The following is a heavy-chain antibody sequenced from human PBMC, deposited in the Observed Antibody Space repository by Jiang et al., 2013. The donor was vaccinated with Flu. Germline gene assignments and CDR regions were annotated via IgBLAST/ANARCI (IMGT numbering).Heavy chain of an antibody. CDR1: GGTFSSYA. CDR2: IIPILGIA. Sequence: SGAEVKKPGSSVKVSCKASGGTFSSYAISWVRQAPGQGLEWMGRIIPILGIANYAQKFQGRVTITADKSTSTAYMELSSLRSEDTAVYYCASRVSPYDFWSGGAIFDIWGQGTMVTVSS. CDR3: ASRVSPYDFWSGGAIFDI. J-gene: IGHJ3*02. V-gene: IGHV1-69*04. D-gene: IGHD3-3*01.